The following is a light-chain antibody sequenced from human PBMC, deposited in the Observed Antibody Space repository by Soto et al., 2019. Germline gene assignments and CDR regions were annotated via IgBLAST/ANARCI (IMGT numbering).Light chain of an antibody. Sequence: EIVLTQSPATLSLSPGERATLSCRASQSVSSYLAWYQQKPGQAPRLLIYDASNWATGIPARFSGSGSGTEFTLTISSLEPEDFAAYYCQQRSNWPPRITLGQGTRLEIK. CDR2: DAS. CDR1: QSVSSY. CDR3: QQRSNWPPRIT. J-gene: IGKJ5*01. V-gene: IGKV3-11*01.